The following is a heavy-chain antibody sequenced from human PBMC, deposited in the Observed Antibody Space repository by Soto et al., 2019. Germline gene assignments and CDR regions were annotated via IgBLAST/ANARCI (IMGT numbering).Heavy chain of an antibody. D-gene: IGHD3-22*01. V-gene: IGHV3-23*01. CDR3: AKDRVTDVGITMIVVVTRYYFDY. CDR1: GFTFSSYA. J-gene: IGHJ4*02. Sequence: WGSLRLSCAASGFTFSSYAMSWVRQAPGKGLEWVSAISGSGGSTYYADSVKGRFTISRDNSKNTLYLQMNSLRAEDTAVYYCAKDRVTDVGITMIVVVTRYYFDYWGQGTLVTVSS. CDR2: ISGSGGST.